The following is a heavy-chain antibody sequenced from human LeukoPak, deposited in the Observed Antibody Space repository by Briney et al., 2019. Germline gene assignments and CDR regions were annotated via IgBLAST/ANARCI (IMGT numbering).Heavy chain of an antibody. CDR1: GYTFTSYA. Sequence: ASVKVSCKASGYTFTSYAMHWVRQAPGQRLEWMGWINAGNGNTKYSQKFQGRVTITRDTSASTAYMELSSLRSEGTAVYYCARGFGYGDPNFDYGGQGPLAPVP. V-gene: IGHV1-3*01. CDR2: INAGNGNT. CDR3: ARGFGYGDPNFDY. D-gene: IGHD4-17*01. J-gene: IGHJ4*02.